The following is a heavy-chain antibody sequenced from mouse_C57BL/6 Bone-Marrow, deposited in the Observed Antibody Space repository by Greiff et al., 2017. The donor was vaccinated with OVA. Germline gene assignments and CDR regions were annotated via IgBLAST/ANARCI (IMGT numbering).Heavy chain of an antibody. D-gene: IGHD4-1*02. Sequence: QVQLKQPGAELVKPGASVKLSCKASGYTFTSYWMHWVKQRPGQGLEWIGMIHPNSGSTNYNEKFKSKATLTVDKSSSTAYMQLSSLTSEDSAVYYCAPQLGYYFDYWGQGTTLTVSS. CDR2: IHPNSGST. V-gene: IGHV1-64*01. CDR1: GYTFTSYW. CDR3: APQLGYYFDY. J-gene: IGHJ2*01.